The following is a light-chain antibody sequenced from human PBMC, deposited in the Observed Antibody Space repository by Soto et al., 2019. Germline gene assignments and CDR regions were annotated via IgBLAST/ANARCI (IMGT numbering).Light chain of an antibody. Sequence: EVVLTQSPGTLSLSSGERATLSCRASQSVSASYLAWYQQKPGQAPRLLIYGASSRATGIPDRFSGSGSGTDFTLTISRVEPVDFAVYSCQQYHSSPWTFGQGTKVDIK. CDR1: QSVSASY. CDR3: QQYHSSPWT. V-gene: IGKV3-20*01. CDR2: GAS. J-gene: IGKJ1*01.